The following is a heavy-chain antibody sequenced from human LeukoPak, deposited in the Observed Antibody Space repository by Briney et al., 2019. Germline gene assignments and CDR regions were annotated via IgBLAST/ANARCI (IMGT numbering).Heavy chain of an antibody. J-gene: IGHJ3*02. D-gene: IGHD3-10*01. CDR1: GFTVSSNY. V-gene: IGHV3-53*01. Sequence: SGGSLRLSCAASGFTVSSNYMSWVRQAPGKGLERVSVIYSGGSTYYADSVKGRFTISRDNSKNTLYLQMNSLRAEDTAVYYCARDRNYYGSGKDAFDIWGQGTMVTVSS. CDR2: IYSGGST. CDR3: ARDRNYYGSGKDAFDI.